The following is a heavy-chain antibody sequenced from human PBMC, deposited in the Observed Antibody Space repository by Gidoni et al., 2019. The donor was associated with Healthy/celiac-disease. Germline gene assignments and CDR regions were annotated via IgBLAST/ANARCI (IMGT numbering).Heavy chain of an antibody. V-gene: IGHV3-23*01. Sequence: EVQLLESGGGLVQPGGSLRLSCDASGFPFSNYSMSWVRQAPGKGLEWVSTVTNNGGRTYYADSVKGRFTISRDNSKNTLYLRMNSLRAEDTAVYYCAKDGEQQLSPVDYWGQGTLVTVSA. D-gene: IGHD6-13*01. J-gene: IGHJ4*02. CDR1: GFPFSNYS. CDR2: VTNNGGRT. CDR3: AKDGEQQLSPVDY.